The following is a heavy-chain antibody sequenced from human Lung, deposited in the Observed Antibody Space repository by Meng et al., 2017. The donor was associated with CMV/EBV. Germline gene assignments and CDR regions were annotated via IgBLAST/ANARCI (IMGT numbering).Heavy chain of an antibody. Sequence: QAQLPVSGPGLVKPSGTLSLTCGVSGVSISSNIRWTWVRQPPGKGLEWIGDIDDSGSTNYNPSLNSRISISLDKSKNHFSLKVNSVTAADTAVYYCARGKQDAWELLAYWGQGALVTVSS. J-gene: IGHJ4*02. V-gene: IGHV4-4*02. CDR3: ARGKQDAWELLAY. CDR1: GVSISSNIR. CDR2: IDDSGST. D-gene: IGHD1-26*01.